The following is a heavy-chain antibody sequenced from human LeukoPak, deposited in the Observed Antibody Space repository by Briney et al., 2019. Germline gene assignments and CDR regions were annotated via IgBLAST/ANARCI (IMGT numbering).Heavy chain of an antibody. D-gene: IGHD4-17*01. V-gene: IGHV4-59*01. CDR2: IYYSGST. Sequence: PSETLSLTCAVSGGSISSCYWSWIRQPPGKGLEWIGYIYYSGSTNYNPSLKSRVTISVDTSKNQFSLKLSSVTAADTAVYYCARHDYGDYSCIDPWGQGTLVTVSS. CDR1: GGSISSCY. J-gene: IGHJ5*02. CDR3: ARHDYGDYSCIDP.